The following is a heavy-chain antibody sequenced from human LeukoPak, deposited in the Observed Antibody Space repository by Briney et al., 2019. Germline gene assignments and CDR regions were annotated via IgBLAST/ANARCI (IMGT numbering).Heavy chain of an antibody. CDR1: GFTFSSYH. CDR2: ISISGSNI. D-gene: IGHD4-17*01. J-gene: IGHJ6*02. CDR3: ARDGTTVATNYYYGMDV. Sequence: GGPLRLSCAASGFTFSSYHINWVRQAPGKGLEWVSYISISGSNIYYAESVKGRFTISRDNAKNSLYLQMNSLRAEDTAVYYCARDGTTVATNYYYGMDVWGQGTTVTVSS. V-gene: IGHV3-48*03.